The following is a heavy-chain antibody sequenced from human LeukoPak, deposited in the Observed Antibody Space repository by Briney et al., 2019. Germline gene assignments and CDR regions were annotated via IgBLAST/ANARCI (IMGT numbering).Heavy chain of an antibody. Sequence: SETLSLTCTVSGGSISSSSYYWGWIRQPPGKGLEWIGSIYYSGSTYYNPSLKSRVTISVDTSKNQFSLKLSSVTAADTAVYYCARRGDYGDYFYYWGQGTLVTVSS. CDR1: GGSISSSSYY. CDR3: ARRGDYGDYFYY. CDR2: IYYSGST. D-gene: IGHD4-17*01. V-gene: IGHV4-39*07. J-gene: IGHJ4*02.